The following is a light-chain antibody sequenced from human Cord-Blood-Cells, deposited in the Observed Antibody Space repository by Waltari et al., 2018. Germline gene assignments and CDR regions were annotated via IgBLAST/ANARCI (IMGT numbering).Light chain of an antibody. CDR1: SSDVGCYNL. CDR2: EGS. V-gene: IGLV2-23*01. CDR3: CSYAGSSTGV. Sequence: QSALTQPASVSGSPGQSITISCTGTSSDVGCYNLVSWYQQHPDKAPKLMIYEGSKRPSGVSNRVSGSKSGNTASLTISGLQAEDEADYYCCSYAGSSTGVFGGGTKLTVL. J-gene: IGLJ3*02.